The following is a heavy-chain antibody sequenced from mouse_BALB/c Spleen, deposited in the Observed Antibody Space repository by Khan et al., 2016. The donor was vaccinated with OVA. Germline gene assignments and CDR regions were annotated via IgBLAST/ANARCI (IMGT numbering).Heavy chain of an antibody. D-gene: IGHD1-1*01. CDR1: GYIFTNYG. CDR2: INTYTGEP. Sequence: VQLKESGPELKKPGETVKISCKASGYIFTNYGMNWVKQAPGQGLKWMGWINTYTGEPTYADDFRGRFAFSLETSASTAYLQINNLKNEDTATYFCARGAFYYGRGKNAWFAYGGQGTLVTVSA. CDR3: ARGAFYYGRGKNAWFAY. V-gene: IGHV9-3-1*01. J-gene: IGHJ3*01.